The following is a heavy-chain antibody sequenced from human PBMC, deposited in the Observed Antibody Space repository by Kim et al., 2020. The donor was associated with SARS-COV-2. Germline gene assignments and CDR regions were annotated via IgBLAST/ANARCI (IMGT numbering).Heavy chain of an antibody. Sequence: SETLSLTCTVSGGSVSSGSYYWSWIRQPPGKGLEWIGYIYYSGSTNYNPSLKSRVTISVDTSKNQFSLKLSSVTAADTAVYYCARGVLSITIFGVVTPDAFDIWGQGTMVTVSS. J-gene: IGHJ3*02. CDR2: IYYSGST. V-gene: IGHV4-61*01. D-gene: IGHD3-3*01. CDR1: GGSVSSGSYY. CDR3: ARGVLSITIFGVVTPDAFDI.